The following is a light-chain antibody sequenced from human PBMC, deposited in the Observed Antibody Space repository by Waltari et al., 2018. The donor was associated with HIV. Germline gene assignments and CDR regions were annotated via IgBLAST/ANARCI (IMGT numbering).Light chain of an antibody. CDR3: CSYGAGATHI. J-gene: IGLJ1*01. Sequence: QSALTQPAFVSGSPGQSITLFCNGTNGDIGSYNLVSWYQQRPGKAPKLILYEVTKWPSGVYSSRFSGSKSDNTSSLTISELQTDDEADYYCCSYGAGATHIFGSGTAVTVL. CDR1: NGDIGSYNL. V-gene: IGLV2-23*02. CDR2: EVT.